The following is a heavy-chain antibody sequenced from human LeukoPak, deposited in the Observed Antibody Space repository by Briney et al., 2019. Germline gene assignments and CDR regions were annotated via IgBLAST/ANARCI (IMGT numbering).Heavy chain of an antibody. CDR2: IYYSGST. V-gene: IGHV4-39*01. CDR3: ARLEMANDAFDI. D-gene: IGHD5-24*01. J-gene: IGHJ3*02. Sequence: PSETLSLTCTVSGGSISSSSYYWGWIRQPPGKGLEWIGSIYYSGSTYYNPSLKSRVTISVDTSKSQFSLKLSSVTAADTAVYYCARLEMANDAFDIWGQGTMVTVSS. CDR1: GGSISSSSYY.